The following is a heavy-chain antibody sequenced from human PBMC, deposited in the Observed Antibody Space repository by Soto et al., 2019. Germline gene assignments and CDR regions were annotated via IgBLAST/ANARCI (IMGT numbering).Heavy chain of an antibody. V-gene: IGHV4-59*08. Sequence: PSETLSLTCTVSGGSISSYYWSWIRQPPGKGLEYIGYIYYSGSANYNSSLESRVTISVDKSKSQFSLKLNSVTAADSAVYFCARLEGLATISYYFDFWGPGALVTVSS. D-gene: IGHD6-19*01. J-gene: IGHJ4*02. CDR3: ARLEGLATISYYFDF. CDR2: IYYSGSA. CDR1: GGSISSYY.